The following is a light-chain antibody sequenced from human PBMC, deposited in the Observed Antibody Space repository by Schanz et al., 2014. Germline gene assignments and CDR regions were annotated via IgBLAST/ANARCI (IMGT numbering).Light chain of an antibody. CDR3: QQSYSTPLT. J-gene: IGKJ4*01. CDR1: QSLSSW. CDR2: KAS. Sequence: DIQMTQSPSTLSASVGDRVAITCRASQSLSSWLAWYQQKPGKAPNLLIYKASTLESGVPSRFSGSGSGTDFTLTISCLQSEDFATYYCQQSYSTPLTFGGGTKVEIK. V-gene: IGKV1-5*03.